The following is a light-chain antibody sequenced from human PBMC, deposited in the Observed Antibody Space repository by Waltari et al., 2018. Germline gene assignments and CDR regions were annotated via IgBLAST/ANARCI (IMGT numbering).Light chain of an antibody. CDR1: PSDVGFYNY. J-gene: IGLJ3*02. Sequence: QSALTQPASVSGSPGQSITISCTGTPSDVGFYNYVSWYQQHPGKAPQLIIYDVFERPSGVSNRCSGSKSGNTASLTISGLLAEDEADYYCNSYTGSSSWVFVGGTKLTVL. V-gene: IGLV2-14*03. CDR2: DVF. CDR3: NSYTGSSSWV.